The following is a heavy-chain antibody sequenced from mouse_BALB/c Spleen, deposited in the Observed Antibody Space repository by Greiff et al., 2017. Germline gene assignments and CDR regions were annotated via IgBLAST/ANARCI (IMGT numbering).Heavy chain of an antibody. V-gene: IGHV3-8*02. D-gene: IGHD1-1*01. CDR1: GDSITSGY. J-gene: IGHJ2*01. CDR2: ISYSGST. CDR3: ARSGIYYYGSSYFDY. Sequence: EVKLMESGPSLVKPSQTLSLTCSVTGDSITSGYWNWIRKFPGNKLEYMGYISYSGSTYYNPSLKSRISITRDTSKNQYYLQLNSVTTEDTATYYCARSGIYYYGSSYFDYWGQGTTLTVSS.